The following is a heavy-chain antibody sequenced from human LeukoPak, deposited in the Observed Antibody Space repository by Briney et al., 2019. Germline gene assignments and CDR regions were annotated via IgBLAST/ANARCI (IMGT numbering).Heavy chain of an antibody. V-gene: IGHV4-31*03. Sequence: SETLSLTCTVSGGSISSGVYYWSWIRQHPGKGLEWIGYIYYSGSTYSNPSLKSRLTMSVDISKNQFSLKLSSVTAADTAVYYCARGGNLGLFHWGQGILVTVSS. CDR3: ARGGNLGLFH. D-gene: IGHD7-27*01. CDR2: IYYSGST. J-gene: IGHJ4*02. CDR1: GGSISSGVYY.